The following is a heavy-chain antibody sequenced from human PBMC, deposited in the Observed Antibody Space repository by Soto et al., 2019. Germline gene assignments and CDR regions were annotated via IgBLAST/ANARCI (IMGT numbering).Heavy chain of an antibody. CDR1: GGSISSGGYY. Sequence: KSSETLSLTCTVSGGSISSGGYYWSWIRQHPGKGLEWIGYIYNSGSTYYNPSLKSRVTILVDTSKNQFSLKLSSVTAADTAVYYCARDGGDYVWGSLKDPGPRERAFDIWGRGTLVTVSS. V-gene: IGHV4-31*03. CDR2: IYNSGST. D-gene: IGHD3-16*01. J-gene: IGHJ3*02. CDR3: ARDGGDYVWGSLKDPGPRERAFDI.